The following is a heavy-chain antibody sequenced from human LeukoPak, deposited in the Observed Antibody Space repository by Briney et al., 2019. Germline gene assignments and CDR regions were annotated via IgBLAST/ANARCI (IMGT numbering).Heavy chain of an antibody. J-gene: IGHJ3*02. CDR1: GFTFSSYA. CDR2: ISYDGSNK. Sequence: PGGSLRLSCAASGFTFSSYAMHWVRQAPGKGLEWVAVISYDGSNKYYADSVKGRFTISRDNSKNTLYLQMNSLRAEDTAVYYCARTSSRWYVPTLAFDIWGQGTMVTVSS. D-gene: IGHD6-19*01. CDR3: ARTSSRWYVPTLAFDI. V-gene: IGHV3-30-3*01.